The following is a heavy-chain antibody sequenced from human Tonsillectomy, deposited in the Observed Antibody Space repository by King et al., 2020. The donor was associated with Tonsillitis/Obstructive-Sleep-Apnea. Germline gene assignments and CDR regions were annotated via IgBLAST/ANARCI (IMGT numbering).Heavy chain of an antibody. CDR3: ATVMTTPLSVSCGLVY. CDR1: GFTFSSYS. J-gene: IGHJ4*02. CDR2: ISYDGTNK. V-gene: IGHV3-30*04. Sequence: VQLVESGGGVVQPGRSLRLSCAASGFTFSSYSMHWVRQAPGKGLEWVAVISYDGTNKDHADSVKGRFTISRDNSKNALYLQVNSLRPEDTAIYYCATVMTTPLSVSCGLVYWGQGTLVTVPS. D-gene: IGHD2-15*01.